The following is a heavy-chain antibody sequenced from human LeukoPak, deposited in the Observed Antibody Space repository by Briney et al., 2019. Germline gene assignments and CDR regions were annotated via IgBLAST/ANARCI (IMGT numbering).Heavy chain of an antibody. Sequence: GGSLRLSCAASGFTFSSYWMHWVRQAPGKGLVWVSRINSDGSSTRYADSVKRRLTISRDNAKNTLYLQMNSLRAEDTAVYYCARDGPSAAAKDYCGQGTLVTVSS. CDR3: ARDGPSAAAKDY. V-gene: IGHV3-74*01. CDR1: GFTFSSYW. CDR2: INSDGSST. J-gene: IGHJ4*02. D-gene: IGHD6-13*01.